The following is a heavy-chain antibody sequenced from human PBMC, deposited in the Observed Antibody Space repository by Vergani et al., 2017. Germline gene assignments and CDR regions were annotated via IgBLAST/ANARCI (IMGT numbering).Heavy chain of an antibody. Sequence: QVQLQQWGAGLLKPSETLSLTCAVYGGSFSGYYWSWIRQPPGKGLEWIGEINHSGSTNYNPSLKSLVTISVDTAKNQFSLKLGSVTAADTAVYYCARGRKWELLGWPFDYWGQGTLVTVSS. CDR3: ARGRKWELLGWPFDY. CDR2: INHSGST. J-gene: IGHJ4*02. D-gene: IGHD1-26*01. V-gene: IGHV4-34*01. CDR1: GGSFSGYY.